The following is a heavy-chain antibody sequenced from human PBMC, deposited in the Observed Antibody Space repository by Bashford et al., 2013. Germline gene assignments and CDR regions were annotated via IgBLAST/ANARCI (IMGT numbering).Heavy chain of an antibody. J-gene: IGHJ6*02. V-gene: IGHV4-34*01. CDR1: GGSFSGYY. Sequence: SETLSLTCAVYGGSFSGYYWSWIRQPPGKGLEWIGEINHSGSTNYNPSLKSRVTISVDTSKNQFSLKLSSVTAADTAVYYCAREDLTGPRGGMDYYYYGMDVWGQGDHGHRLL. CDR2: INHSGST. CDR3: AREDLTGPRGGMDYYYYGMDV. D-gene: IGHD1-20*01.